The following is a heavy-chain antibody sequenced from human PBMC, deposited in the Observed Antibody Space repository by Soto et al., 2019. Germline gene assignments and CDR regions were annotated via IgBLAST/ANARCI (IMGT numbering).Heavy chain of an antibody. CDR2: IYSGGST. D-gene: IGHD6-13*01. CDR3: ASSSSSWYNWFDP. J-gene: IGHJ5*02. V-gene: IGHV3-66*01. Sequence: SLRLSCAASGFTVSSNYMSWVRQAPGKGLEWVSVIYSGGSTYYADSVKGRFTISRDNAKNSLYLQMNSLRAEDTALYYCASSSSSWYNWFDPWGQGTLVTVSS. CDR1: GFTVSSNY.